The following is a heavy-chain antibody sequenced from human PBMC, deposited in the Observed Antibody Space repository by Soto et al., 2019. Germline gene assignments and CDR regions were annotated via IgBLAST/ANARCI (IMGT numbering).Heavy chain of an antibody. Sequence: PGGSLRLSCAASGFTFSSYSMNWVRQAPGKGLEWVSSISSSSSYIYYADSVKGRFTISRDNAKNSLYLQMNSLRAEDTAVYYCARDANPYYYGSGSYYKPSGSQDSLDYYYYYGMDVWGQGTTVTVSS. CDR3: ARDANPYYYGSGSYYKPSGSQDSLDYYYYYGMDV. CDR2: ISSSSSYI. J-gene: IGHJ6*02. V-gene: IGHV3-21*01. CDR1: GFTFSSYS. D-gene: IGHD3-10*01.